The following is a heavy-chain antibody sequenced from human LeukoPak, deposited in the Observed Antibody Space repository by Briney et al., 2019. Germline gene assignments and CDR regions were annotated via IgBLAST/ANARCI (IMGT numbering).Heavy chain of an antibody. CDR3: ARSYYFDY. CDR2: IYHSGST. J-gene: IGHJ4*02. V-gene: IGHV4-30-2*01. CDR1: GGSISSGGYS. Sequence: PSETLSLTCTVSGGSISSGGYSWSWIRQPPGKGLEWIGYIYHSGSTYYNPSLKSRVTISVDRSKNQFSLKLSSVTAADTAVYYCARSYYFDYWGQGTLVTVSS. D-gene: IGHD3-10*01.